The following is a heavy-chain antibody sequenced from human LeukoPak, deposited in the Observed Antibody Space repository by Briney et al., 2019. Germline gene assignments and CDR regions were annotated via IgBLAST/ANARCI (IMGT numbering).Heavy chain of an antibody. D-gene: IGHD2-15*01. J-gene: IGHJ5*02. CDR2: MSGSGGST. Sequence: GGSLRLSCAASVYTFSGYATNGVRHALEGGGECVSYMSGSGGSTYYTHSVRGRVTISRDNTKNTLYLQMSTVRDENTSVYYCAKGQVVDAAQLRCYPRGQGNLVTVSS. CDR1: VYTFSGYA. V-gene: IGHV3-23*01. CDR3: AKGQVVDAAQLRCYP.